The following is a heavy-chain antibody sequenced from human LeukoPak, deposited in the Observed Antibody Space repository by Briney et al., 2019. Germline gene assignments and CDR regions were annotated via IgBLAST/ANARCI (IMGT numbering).Heavy chain of an antibody. V-gene: IGHV1-69*05. CDR2: VIPIFGTA. J-gene: IGHJ4*02. Sequence: GASVKVSCKASGGTFSNYAISWVRQAPGQGREWMGRVIPIFGTANYAQKFQGRVTITTDESTSTAYMDLSSLRSEDTAVYYCARDHPSITMVLYWGQGTLVTVSS. CDR1: GGTFSNYA. D-gene: IGHD3-10*01. CDR3: ARDHPSITMVLY.